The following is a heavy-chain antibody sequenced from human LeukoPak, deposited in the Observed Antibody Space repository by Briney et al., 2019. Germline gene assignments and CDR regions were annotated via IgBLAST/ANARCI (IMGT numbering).Heavy chain of an antibody. CDR1: GFTFSSYS. V-gene: IGHV3-21*01. Sequence: GGSLRLSCAASGFTFSSYSMNWVRQAPGKGLEWVSSISSSSSYIYYADSVKGRFTISRDNAKNSLYLQMNSLRAEDTAVYYCARETYSSGWYEGWFDPWGQGTLVTVSS. CDR3: ARETYSSGWYEGWFDP. J-gene: IGHJ5*02. D-gene: IGHD6-19*01. CDR2: ISSSSSYI.